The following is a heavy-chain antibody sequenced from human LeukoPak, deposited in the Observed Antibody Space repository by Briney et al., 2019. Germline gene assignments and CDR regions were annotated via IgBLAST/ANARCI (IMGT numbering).Heavy chain of an antibody. CDR3: ARGLLPDAFDI. J-gene: IGHJ3*02. D-gene: IGHD2-15*01. CDR1: GGSISSYY. CDR2: IYYTGST. Sequence: SETLSLTCTVSGGSISSYYRSWIRQPPGKGLEWIGYIYYTGSTNYNPSLKSRGTISVDTSKNQFSLKLSSVTAADAAVYYCARGLLPDAFDIWGQGTMVTVSS. V-gene: IGHV4-59*01.